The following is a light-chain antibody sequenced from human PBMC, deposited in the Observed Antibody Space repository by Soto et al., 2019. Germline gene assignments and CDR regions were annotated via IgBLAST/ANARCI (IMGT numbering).Light chain of an antibody. CDR3: QHPWT. J-gene: IGKJ1*01. V-gene: IGKV1-5*01. Sequence: DVRMTQSPSSLSASVGDRVTITCRATESISRWLAWYQQKPGKAPKLLIYDASTLHSGVPSRFSGSGSGTEFSLTISSLQPDDFATYYCQHPWTFGQGTKVDIK. CDR2: DAS. CDR1: ESISRW.